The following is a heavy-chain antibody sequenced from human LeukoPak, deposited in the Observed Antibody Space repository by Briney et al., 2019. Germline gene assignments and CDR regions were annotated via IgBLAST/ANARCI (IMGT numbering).Heavy chain of an antibody. CDR2: ISSSGNTP. V-gene: IGHV3-23*05. CDR3: AKGLYSGFDY. D-gene: IGHD5-12*01. Sequence: GGSLRLSCEASGFTFSNYAMSWVRQAPGKGLEWVSAISSSGNTPYYADSVKGRFTISRDNSKNTLYLQMNSLRAEDTAVYYCAKGLYSGFDYWGQGTLVTVSS. J-gene: IGHJ4*02. CDR1: GFTFSNYA.